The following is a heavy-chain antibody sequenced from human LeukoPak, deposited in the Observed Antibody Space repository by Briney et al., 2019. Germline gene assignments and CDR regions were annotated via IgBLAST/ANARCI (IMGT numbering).Heavy chain of an antibody. V-gene: IGHV4-34*01. J-gene: IGHJ4*02. CDR2: IYYSGSI. D-gene: IGHD6-13*01. Sequence: SETLSLTCAVYGGSFSGYYWSWIRQPPGKGLEWIGSIYYSGSIYYNPSLKSRVTISVDTSKNQFSLKLSSVTAADTAVYYCARPPYSSSWYYFDYWGQGTLVTVSS. CDR1: GGSFSGYY. CDR3: ARPPYSSSWYYFDY.